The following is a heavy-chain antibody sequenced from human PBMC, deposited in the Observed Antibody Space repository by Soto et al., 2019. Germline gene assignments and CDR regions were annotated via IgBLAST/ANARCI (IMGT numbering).Heavy chain of an antibody. CDR2: SIPFLGIA. J-gene: IGHJ4*02. Sequence: SVKVSCKASGGTFSSYAINWVRQAPGQGLEWMGGSIPFLGIANYAQKFQGRVTITADKSTSTAYMELSSLRSEDTAVYYCARADCTNGVCYQADYFDYWGQGTLVTVSS. V-gene: IGHV1-69*10. CDR1: GGTFSSYA. D-gene: IGHD2-8*01. CDR3: ARADCTNGVCYQADYFDY.